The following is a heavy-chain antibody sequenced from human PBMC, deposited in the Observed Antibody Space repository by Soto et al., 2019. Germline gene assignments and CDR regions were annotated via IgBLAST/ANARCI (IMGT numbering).Heavy chain of an antibody. V-gene: IGHV3-23*01. CDR1: GFTFSSYA. Sequence: GGSLRLSCAASGFTFSSYAMSWVRQAPGKGLEWVSAISGSGGSTYYADSVKGRFTISKDTSKNQVVLTMTNMDPVDTATYYCARSRRRYSYGPYSGMDVWGQGTTVTVSS. J-gene: IGHJ6*02. CDR3: ARSRRRYSYGPYSGMDV. CDR2: ISGSGGST. D-gene: IGHD5-18*01.